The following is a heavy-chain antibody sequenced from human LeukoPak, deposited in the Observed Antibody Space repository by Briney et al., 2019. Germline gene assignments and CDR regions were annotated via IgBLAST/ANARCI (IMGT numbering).Heavy chain of an antibody. D-gene: IGHD5-24*01. V-gene: IGHV3-23*01. CDR3: ARPVEMTDGYYFDY. Sequence: GGSLRLSCAASRFTFSNYAMSWVRQAPGKGLEWVSAISSSAGSTYYADSVKGRFTISRDNSKSTLYLQMNSLRAEDTAVYYCARPVEMTDGYYFDYWGQGTLVTVSS. CDR2: ISSSAGST. CDR1: RFTFSNYA. J-gene: IGHJ4*02.